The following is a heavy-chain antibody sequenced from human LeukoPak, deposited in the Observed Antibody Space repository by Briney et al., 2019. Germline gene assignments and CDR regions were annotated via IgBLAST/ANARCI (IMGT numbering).Heavy chain of an antibody. J-gene: IGHJ3*02. CDR1: GFTFSSYA. Sequence: PGGSLRLSCAASGFTFSSYAMSWVRQAPGKGLEWVSAISGSGGSTYYADSVKGRFTISRDNSKNTLSLQMNSLTTEDTAVYYCAKGLLEPWSADGDPFDIWGQGTMVTVSS. V-gene: IGHV3-23*01. CDR2: ISGSGGST. CDR3: AKGLLEPWSADGDPFDI. D-gene: IGHD3-3*01.